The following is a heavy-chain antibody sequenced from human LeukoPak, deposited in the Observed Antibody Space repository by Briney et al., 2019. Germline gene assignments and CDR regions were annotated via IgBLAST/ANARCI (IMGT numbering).Heavy chain of an antibody. J-gene: IGHJ4*02. CDR2: IIPILGIA. CDR1: GGTFSSYA. CDR3: ASGGDTARVKVFDY. D-gene: IGHD5-18*01. V-gene: IGHV1-69*04. Sequence: SVKVSCKASGGTFSSYAISWVRQAPGQGLEWMGRIIPILGIANYAQKFQGRVTITADKSTSTAYMELSSLRSEDTAVYYCASGGDTARVKVFDYWGQGTLVTVSS.